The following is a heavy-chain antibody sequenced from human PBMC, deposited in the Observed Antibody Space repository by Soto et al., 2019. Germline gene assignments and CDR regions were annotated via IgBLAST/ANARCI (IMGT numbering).Heavy chain of an antibody. CDR1: GFTCSSYD. Sequence: PGGSLRLSCEASGFTCSSYDMDWVRQAPGKGLEWVSYISSSSSTIYYADSVKGRFTISRDNAKNSLYLQMNSLRAEDTAVYYCARDHYDSSGYYAPLDYWGQGTRVTVSS. D-gene: IGHD3-22*01. V-gene: IGHV3-48*01. CDR3: ARDHYDSSGYYAPLDY. CDR2: ISSSSSTI. J-gene: IGHJ4*02.